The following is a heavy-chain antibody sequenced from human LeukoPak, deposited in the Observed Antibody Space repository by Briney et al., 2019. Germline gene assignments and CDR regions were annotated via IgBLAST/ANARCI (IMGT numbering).Heavy chain of an antibody. Sequence: PGGSLRLSCAASGFTFSSYAMSWVRQAPGKGLEWVSAISGSGGSTYYADSVKGRFTISRDTSKNTLYLQMNSLRAEDTAVYYCAKVYKWELSKYFDYWGQGTLVTVSS. D-gene: IGHD1-26*01. CDR3: AKVYKWELSKYFDY. CDR1: GFTFSSYA. V-gene: IGHV3-23*01. J-gene: IGHJ4*02. CDR2: ISGSGGST.